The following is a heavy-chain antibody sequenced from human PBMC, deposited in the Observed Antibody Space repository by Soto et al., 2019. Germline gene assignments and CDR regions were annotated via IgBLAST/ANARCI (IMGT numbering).Heavy chain of an antibody. J-gene: IGHJ4*02. CDR1: GFTFSSYG. CDR2: ISYDGSNK. D-gene: IGHD3-10*01. CDR3: AKEPNTGEWFGESPLMG. Sequence: GGSLRLSCAASGFTFSSYGMHWVRQAPGKGLEWVAVISYDGSNKYYADSVKGRFTISRDNSKNTLYLQMNSLRAEDTAVYYCAKEPNTGEWFGESPLMGWGQGTLVTVSS. V-gene: IGHV3-30*18.